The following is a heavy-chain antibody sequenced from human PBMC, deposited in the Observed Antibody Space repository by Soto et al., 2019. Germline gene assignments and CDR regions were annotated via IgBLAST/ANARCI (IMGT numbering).Heavy chain of an antibody. D-gene: IGHD1-26*01. CDR3: ASERIVSGSPHYFDY. V-gene: IGHV3-7*05. J-gene: IGHJ4*02. CDR2: IKQDGSEK. CDR1: GFTFSSYW. Sequence: EVQLVESGGGLVQPGGSLRLSCAASGFTFSSYWMSWVRQAPGKGLEWVANIKQDGSEKYSVDSVKGRFTISRDNAKNSLYLQMNSLRAEDTSVYYCASERIVSGSPHYFDYWGQGTLITFSS.